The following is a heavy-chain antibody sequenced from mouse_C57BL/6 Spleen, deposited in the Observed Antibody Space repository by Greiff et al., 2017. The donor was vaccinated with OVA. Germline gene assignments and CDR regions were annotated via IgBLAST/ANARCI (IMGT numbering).Heavy chain of an antibody. CDR2: IDPENGDT. V-gene: IGHV14-4*01. J-gene: IGHJ2*01. CDR3: TTLDSSGYRFDD. Sequence: VQLQQSGAELVRPGASVKLSCTASGFNIKDDYMHWVKQRPEQGLEWIGWIDPENGDTEYASKFQGKATITADTSSNTAYLQLSSLTSEDTAVYYCTTLDSSGYRFDDWGQGTTLTVSS. CDR1: GFNIKDDY. D-gene: IGHD3-2*02.